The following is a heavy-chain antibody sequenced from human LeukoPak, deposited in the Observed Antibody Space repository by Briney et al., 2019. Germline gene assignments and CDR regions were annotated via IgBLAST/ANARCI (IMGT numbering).Heavy chain of an antibody. D-gene: IGHD3-10*01. Sequence: SETLSLTCSVSGGSLSGSYWSWIRQPPGKGLEWIGYIHYSGSTNYNPSPKSRVTISVDTSKNQFSLKLTSVTAADTAIYYCARVFSWSGGLSDAFDVWGQGTLATVSS. V-gene: IGHV4-59*01. CDR3: ARVFSWSGGLSDAFDV. J-gene: IGHJ3*01. CDR2: IHYSGST. CDR1: GGSLSGSY.